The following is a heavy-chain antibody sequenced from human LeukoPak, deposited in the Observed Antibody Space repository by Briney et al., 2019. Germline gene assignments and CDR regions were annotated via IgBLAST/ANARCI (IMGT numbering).Heavy chain of an antibody. CDR2: IKQDRSEK. V-gene: IGHV3-7*04. CDR3: ARGKYYFDY. J-gene: IGHJ4*02. Sequence: GGSLRLSCAASGFTFSTYAMSWVRQAPGKGLEWVANIKQDRSEKYYVDSVKGRFTISRDNAKNSLYLQMNSLRAEDTAVYYCARGKYYFDYWGQGTLVTVSS. CDR1: GFTFSTYA.